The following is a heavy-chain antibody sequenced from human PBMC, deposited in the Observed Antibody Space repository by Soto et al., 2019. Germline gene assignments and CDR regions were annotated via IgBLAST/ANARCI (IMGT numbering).Heavy chain of an antibody. D-gene: IGHD6-25*01. CDR3: ARYSSGRKNWFDP. Sequence: PGGSLRLSCAASGFTVSSNYMSWVRQAPGKGLEWVSVIYSGGSTYYADSVKGRFTISRDNSKNTLYLQMNSLRAEDTAAYYCARYSSGRKNWFDPWGQGTLVTVSS. CDR1: GFTVSSNY. V-gene: IGHV3-66*01. CDR2: IYSGGST. J-gene: IGHJ5*02.